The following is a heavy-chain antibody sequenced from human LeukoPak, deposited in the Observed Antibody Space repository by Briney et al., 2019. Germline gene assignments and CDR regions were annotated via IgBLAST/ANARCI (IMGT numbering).Heavy chain of an antibody. CDR3: AISGGYGLIDY. Sequence: SETLSLTCNVSGISISSSSYYWGWIRQPPGKGLEWIGSIYSSGSTYYNSSLKSRVTISIDTSKNQVSLKMSSVTAADTAVYYCAISGGYGLIDYWGQGTLVTVSS. CDR2: IYSSGST. J-gene: IGHJ4*01. V-gene: IGHV4-39*01. CDR1: GISISSSSYY. D-gene: IGHD6-25*01.